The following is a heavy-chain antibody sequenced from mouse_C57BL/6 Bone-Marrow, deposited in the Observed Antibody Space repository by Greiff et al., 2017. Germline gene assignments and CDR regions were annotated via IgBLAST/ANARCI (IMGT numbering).Heavy chain of an antibody. J-gene: IGHJ2*01. CDR2: IYPGGGYT. D-gene: IGHD1-1*01. CDR1: GYTFTNYW. CDR3: ARSIYYYGSSFFDY. V-gene: IGHV1-63*01. Sequence: VQVVESGAELVRPGTSVKMSCKASGYTFTNYWIGWAKQRPGHGLEWIGDIYPGGGYTNYNEKFKGKATLTADKSSSTAYMQFSSLTSEDSAIYYCARSIYYYGSSFFDYWGQGTTLTVSS.